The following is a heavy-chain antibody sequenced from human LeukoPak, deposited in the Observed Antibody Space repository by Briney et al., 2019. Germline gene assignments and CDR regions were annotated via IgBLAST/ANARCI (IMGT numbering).Heavy chain of an antibody. CDR1: GGTFSSYA. J-gene: IGHJ3*02. D-gene: IGHD6-19*01. V-gene: IGHV1-2*02. CDR3: ARDRPLAVAGNTAPPDAFDI. CDR2: INPNSGGT. Sequence: ASVKVSCKASGGTFSSYAISWVRQAPGQGLEWMGWINPNSGGTNYAQKFQGRVTMTRDTSISTAYMELSRLRSDDTAVYYCARDRPLAVAGNTAPPDAFDIWGQGTMVTVSS.